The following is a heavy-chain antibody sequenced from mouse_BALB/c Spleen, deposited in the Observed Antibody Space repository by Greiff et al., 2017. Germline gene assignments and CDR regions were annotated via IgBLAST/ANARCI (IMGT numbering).Heavy chain of an antibody. V-gene: IGHV5-17*02. J-gene: IGHJ4*01. CDR2: ISSGSSTI. D-gene: IGHD2-1*01. CDR1: GFTFSSFG. CDR3: ARKDYGNPGDYAMDY. Sequence: VQLKESGGGLVQPGGSRKLSCAASGFTFSSFGMHWVRQAPEKGLEWVAYISSGSSTIYYADTVKGRFTISRDNPKNTLFLQMTSLRSEDTAMYYCARKDYGNPGDYAMDYWGQGTSVTVSS.